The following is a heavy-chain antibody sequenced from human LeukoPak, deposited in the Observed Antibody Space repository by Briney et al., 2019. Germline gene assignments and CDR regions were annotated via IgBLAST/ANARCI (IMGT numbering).Heavy chain of an antibody. J-gene: IGHJ4*02. Sequence: PSETLSLTCAVYGGSFSGYYWSWIRQPPGKGLEWTGEINHSGSTNYNPSLKSRVTISVDTSKNQFSLKLSSVTAADTAVYYCAREIDEVVVVAATREGGTFDYWGQGTLVTVSS. V-gene: IGHV4-34*01. CDR3: AREIDEVVVVAATREGGTFDY. D-gene: IGHD2-15*01. CDR1: GGSFSGYY. CDR2: INHSGST.